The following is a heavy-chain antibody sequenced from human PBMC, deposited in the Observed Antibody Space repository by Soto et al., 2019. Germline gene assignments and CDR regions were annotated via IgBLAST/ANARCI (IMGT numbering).Heavy chain of an antibody. Sequence: PGGSLRLSCAASGFTFSSYAMSWVRQAPGKGLEWVSAISGSGGSTYYADSVKGRFTISRDNSKNTLYLQMNSLRAEDTAVYYCAKAPIVVVPAAIRRSAFDIWAKGQWSPSPQ. V-gene: IGHV3-23*01. J-gene: IGHJ3*02. CDR3: AKAPIVVVPAAIRRSAFDI. D-gene: IGHD2-2*02. CDR1: GFTFSSYA. CDR2: ISGSGGST.